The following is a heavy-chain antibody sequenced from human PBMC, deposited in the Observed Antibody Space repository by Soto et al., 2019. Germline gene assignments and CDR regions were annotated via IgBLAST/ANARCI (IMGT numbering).Heavy chain of an antibody. J-gene: IGHJ4*02. V-gene: IGHV4-59*02. CDR3: ARDGVGPYDY. Sequence: SETLSLTCTISGGSVSSYQWSWIRQPPGKGLEWIGLTSYSGNTVYNPSLKSRVAFSVDTSKNHFSLTLTSVTAADTAVYYCARDGVGPYDYWGQGTLSTVSS. CDR1: GGSVSSYQ. D-gene: IGHD1-26*01. CDR2: TSYSGNT.